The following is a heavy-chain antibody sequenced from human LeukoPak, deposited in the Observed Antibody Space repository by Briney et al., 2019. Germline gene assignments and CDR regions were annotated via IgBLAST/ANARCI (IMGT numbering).Heavy chain of an antibody. CDR3: ARLDGSLAHISGSYPDF. Sequence: SETLSLTCTVSGGSFTNTDFFWGWLRQPPGRGLEWIANIDDSGRIYSNPSLRSRVTMSRHTSKTQFSLKVPSVPAADTAVYYCARLDGSLAHISGSYPDFWGQGSLVTVSS. J-gene: IGHJ4*02. D-gene: IGHD3-10*01. V-gene: IGHV4-39*01. CDR2: IDDSGRI. CDR1: GGSFTNTDFF.